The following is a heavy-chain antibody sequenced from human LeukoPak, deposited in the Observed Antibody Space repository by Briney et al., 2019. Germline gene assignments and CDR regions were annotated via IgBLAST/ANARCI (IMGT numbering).Heavy chain of an antibody. CDR3: ATAYGDYVDY. CDR2: FDPEDGET. V-gene: IGHV1-24*01. D-gene: IGHD4-17*01. Sequence: ASVKVSCKVSGYTLTELSMHWVRQAPGKGLEWMGGFDPEDGETIYAQKFQGRVTITEDTSTDTAYMELSSLRSEDTAVYYCATAYGDYVDYWGQGTLVTVSS. CDR1: GYTLTELS. J-gene: IGHJ4*02.